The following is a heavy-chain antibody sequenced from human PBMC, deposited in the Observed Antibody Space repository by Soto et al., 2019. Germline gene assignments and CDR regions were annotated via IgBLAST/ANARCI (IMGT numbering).Heavy chain of an antibody. CDR2: INPNSGGT. Sequence: ASVKVSCKASGYTFTGYYMHWVRQAPGQGLEWMGWINPNSGGTNYAQKFQGWVTMTRDTSISTAYMELSRLRSDDTAVYYCARVVTPGYCSSTSCYQFSSAFDIWG. J-gene: IGHJ3*02. D-gene: IGHD2-2*01. V-gene: IGHV1-2*04. CDR1: GYTFTGYY. CDR3: ARVVTPGYCSSTSCYQFSSAFDI.